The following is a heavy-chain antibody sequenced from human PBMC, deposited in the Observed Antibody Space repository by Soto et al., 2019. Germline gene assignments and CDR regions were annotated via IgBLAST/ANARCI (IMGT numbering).Heavy chain of an antibody. D-gene: IGHD6-13*01. CDR2: IYYSGST. Sequence: SETLSITCTVSGGSISSGGYYWSWIRQQPGKGLERIGYIYYSGSTYYNPSLKIRVPIPLDTAKNQSSLNLSSVTAPYPAVYYCLRDSLYSDRWSPGFYSHDFWGQGTTVPVSS. CDR3: LRDSLYSDRWSPGFYSHDF. CDR1: GGSISSGGYY. J-gene: IGHJ6*02. V-gene: IGHV4-31*03.